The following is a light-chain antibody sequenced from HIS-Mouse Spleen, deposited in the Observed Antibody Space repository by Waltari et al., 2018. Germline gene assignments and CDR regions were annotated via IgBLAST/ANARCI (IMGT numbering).Light chain of an antibody. CDR2: EGS. J-gene: IGLJ2*01. V-gene: IGLV2-23*01. Sequence: QSALTQPASVSGSPGPSITISCPGTSSDVGSYNLVSGYQQHPGKAPKLMIYEGSKRPSGVSNRFSGSKSGNTASLTISGLQAEDEADYYCCSYAGSSTVVFGGGTKLTVL. CDR3: CSYAGSSTVV. CDR1: SSDVGSYNL.